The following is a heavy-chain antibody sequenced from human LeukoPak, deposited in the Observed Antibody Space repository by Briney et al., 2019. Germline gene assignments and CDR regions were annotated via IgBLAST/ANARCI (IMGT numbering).Heavy chain of an antibody. CDR1: GFTFSSYA. V-gene: IGHV3-23*01. D-gene: IGHD5-24*01. J-gene: IGHJ3*02. Sequence: GGSLRLSCVASGFTFSSYAMGWVRQAPGKRPEWVSSLTDSGGTTYYVDSVKDRFTISRDNSKNTLYLHMNSLRAEDTAMYYCAKKRDAFDIWGQGTVVAVSS. CDR3: AKKRDAFDI. CDR2: LTDSGGTT.